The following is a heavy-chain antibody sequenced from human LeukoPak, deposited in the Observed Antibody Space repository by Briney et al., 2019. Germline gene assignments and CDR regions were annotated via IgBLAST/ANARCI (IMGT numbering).Heavy chain of an antibody. Sequence: GGSLRLSCAASGFTFSSYSMNWVRQAPGKGLEWVSSISSSSSYIYYADSVKGRFTISRDNAKNSLYLQMNSLRAEGTAVYYCARDSSSSSYYYYMDVWGKGTTVTVSS. J-gene: IGHJ6*03. D-gene: IGHD6-6*01. CDR2: ISSSSSYI. CDR1: GFTFSSYS. CDR3: ARDSSSSSYYYYMDV. V-gene: IGHV3-21*01.